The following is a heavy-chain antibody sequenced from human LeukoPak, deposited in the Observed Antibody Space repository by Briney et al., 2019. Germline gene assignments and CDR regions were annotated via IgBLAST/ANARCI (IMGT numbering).Heavy chain of an antibody. CDR2: IYYSGST. Sequence: PSETLSLTCTVSGGSISSGGYYWSWIRQHPGKGLEWIGYIYYSGSTYYNPSLKSRVTISVDTSKNQFSLKLSSVTAADTAVYYCAGRYCSGGSCYQPFDYWGQGTLVTVSS. J-gene: IGHJ4*02. CDR3: AGRYCSGGSCYQPFDY. CDR1: GGSISSGGYY. D-gene: IGHD2-15*01. V-gene: IGHV4-31*03.